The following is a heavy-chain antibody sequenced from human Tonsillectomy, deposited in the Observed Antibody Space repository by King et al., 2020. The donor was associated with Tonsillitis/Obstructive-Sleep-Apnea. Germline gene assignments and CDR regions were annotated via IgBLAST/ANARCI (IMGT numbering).Heavy chain of an antibody. CDR1: GYTFTSYY. J-gene: IGHJ4*02. CDR2: INPSGGST. V-gene: IGHV1-46*01. Sequence: QLVQSGAEVKKPGASVKVSCKASGYTFTSYYMHWVRQAPGQGLEWMGIINPSGGSTSYAQKFQGRVTMTRDTSTSTVYMELSSLRSEATAVYYCARDRAEGYDSSGYYFDYWGQGTLVTVSS. D-gene: IGHD3-22*01. CDR3: ARDRAEGYDSSGYYFDY.